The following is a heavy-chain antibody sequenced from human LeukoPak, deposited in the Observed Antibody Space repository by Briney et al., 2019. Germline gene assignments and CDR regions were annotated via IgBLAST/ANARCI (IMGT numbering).Heavy chain of an antibody. Sequence: GGSLRLSCAVSGITLSNYGMTWVRQAPGKGLEWVAGLSGSGGSTNYADSVKGRFTISRDNAKNTLYLQMNSLRAEDTAVYFCAKRGVVTRVILVGFHKEAYYFDSWGQGVLVTVSS. J-gene: IGHJ4*02. CDR2: LSGSGGST. CDR1: GITLSNYG. D-gene: IGHD3-22*01. V-gene: IGHV3-23*01. CDR3: AKRGVVTRVILVGFHKEAYYFDS.